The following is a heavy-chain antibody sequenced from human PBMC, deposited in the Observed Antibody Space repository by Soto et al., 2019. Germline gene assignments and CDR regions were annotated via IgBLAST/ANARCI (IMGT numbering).Heavy chain of an antibody. CDR2: IKSKTDGGTT. Sequence: EVQLVESGGGLVQPGGSLRLSCAASGFTFSNAWMSWVRQAPGKGLEWVGRIKSKTDGGTTDYAAPVKGRFTISRDDSKNTLYLQMNSLKTEDTAVYYCTTDRGFGEPTALTDFDYWGQGTLVTVSS. V-gene: IGHV3-15*01. CDR1: GFTFSNAW. J-gene: IGHJ4*02. D-gene: IGHD3-10*01. CDR3: TTDRGFGEPTALTDFDY.